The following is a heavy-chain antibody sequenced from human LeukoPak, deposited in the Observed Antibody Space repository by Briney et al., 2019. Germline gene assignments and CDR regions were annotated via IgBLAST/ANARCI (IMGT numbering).Heavy chain of an antibody. V-gene: IGHV4-31*03. CDR1: GGSISSGGYY. CDR3: ARVQMSRGAFDI. D-gene: IGHD5-24*01. J-gene: IGHJ3*02. Sequence: PSETLSLTCTVSGGSISSGGYYWSWIRQHPGKGLEWIGYIYYSGSTYYNPSLKSRVTISVDTSKNQFSLKLSSVIAADTAVYYCARVQMSRGAFDIWGQGTMVTVSS. CDR2: IYYSGST.